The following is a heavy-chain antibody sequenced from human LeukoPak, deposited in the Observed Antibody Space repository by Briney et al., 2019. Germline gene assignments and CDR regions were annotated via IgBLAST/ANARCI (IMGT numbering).Heavy chain of an antibody. CDR2: IYYSGST. D-gene: IGHD6-13*01. CDR1: GGSISSGDYY. V-gene: IGHV4-30-4*08. J-gene: IGHJ4*02. CDR3: ARELRYSSSWYYFDY. Sequence: SETLSLTCTVSGGSISSGDYYWSWIRQPPGKGLEWIGYIYYSGSTYYNPSLKSRVTISVDTSKNQFSLKLSSVTAADTAVYYCARELRYSSSWYYFDYWGQGTLVTVSS.